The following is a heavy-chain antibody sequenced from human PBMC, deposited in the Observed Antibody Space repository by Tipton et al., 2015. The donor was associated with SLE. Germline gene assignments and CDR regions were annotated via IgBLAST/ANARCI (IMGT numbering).Heavy chain of an antibody. CDR2: IYPRDSYT. Sequence: QSGAEVKKPGESLKISCQGSGYSFTTFSIGWVRQMPGKGLEWMGIIYPRDSYTTYSPSFQGQVTITADKSINNAFLQWDSLKASDTAIYYCARLSSSWLYWCQGTLVTVSS. D-gene: IGHD6-13*01. CDR3: ARLSSSWLY. J-gene: IGHJ4*02. V-gene: IGHV5-51*03. CDR1: GYSFTTFS.